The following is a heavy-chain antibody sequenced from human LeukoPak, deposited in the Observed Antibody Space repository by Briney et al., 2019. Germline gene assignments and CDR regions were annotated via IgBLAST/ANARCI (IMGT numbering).Heavy chain of an antibody. D-gene: IGHD2-2*01. Sequence: PGGSLRLSCAASGFTFSSYGMTWVRQAPGKGLEWVSAISGSGDSTYYADSVKGRFTTSRDNSRNTLYLQMNSLRAGDTAVYYCAKSFRSTSLDYWGQGTLVTVSS. CDR3: AKSFRSTSLDY. CDR1: GFTFSSYG. V-gene: IGHV3-23*01. J-gene: IGHJ4*02. CDR2: ISGSGDST.